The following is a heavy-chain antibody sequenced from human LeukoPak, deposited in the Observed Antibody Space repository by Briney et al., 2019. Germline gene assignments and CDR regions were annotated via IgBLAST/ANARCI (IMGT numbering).Heavy chain of an antibody. Sequence: GGSLRLSCAASGFTFSSYAMSWVRQAPGKGLEWVSAISGSGGSTYYADSVKGRFTISRDNSKNTLYLQMNSLRAEDTAVYYCAKDLLWFRELLPHAFDYWGQGTLVTVSS. CDR2: ISGSGGST. CDR1: GFTFSSYA. CDR3: AKDLLWFRELLPHAFDY. V-gene: IGHV3-23*01. D-gene: IGHD3-10*01. J-gene: IGHJ4*02.